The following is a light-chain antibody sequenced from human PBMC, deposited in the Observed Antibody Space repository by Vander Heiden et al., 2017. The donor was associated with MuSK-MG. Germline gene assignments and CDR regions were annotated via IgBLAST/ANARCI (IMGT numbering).Light chain of an antibody. CDR2: GKN. V-gene: IGLV3-19*01. CDR1: SLRSYY. CDR3: NSRDSSDNHLGV. J-gene: IGLJ2*01. Sequence: SSELTQDPAVSVALGQTVRITCQGDSLRSYYASWYQQKPGRAPVLVIYGKNNRPSGIPDRFSGSSSGNTASLTITGAQAEDEADYYCNSRDSSDNHLGVFGGGTKLTVL.